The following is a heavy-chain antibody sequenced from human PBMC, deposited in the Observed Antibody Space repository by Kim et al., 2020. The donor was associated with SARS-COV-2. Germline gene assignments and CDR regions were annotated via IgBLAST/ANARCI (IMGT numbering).Heavy chain of an antibody. CDR3: AREGISGIAAAGTFDY. D-gene: IGHD6-13*01. V-gene: IGHV1-69*01. J-gene: IGHJ4*02. Sequence: KFQGRVTITADESTSTAYMELSSLRSEDTAVYYCAREGISGIAAAGTFDYWGQGTLVTVSS.